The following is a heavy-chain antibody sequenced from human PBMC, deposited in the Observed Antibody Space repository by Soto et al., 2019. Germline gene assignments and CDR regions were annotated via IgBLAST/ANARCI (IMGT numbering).Heavy chain of an antibody. CDR2: IYYSGGT. V-gene: IGHV4-61*08. J-gene: IGHJ1*01. CDR3: TREPSGDPLFAS. CDR1: VAAPRGGGYF. D-gene: IGHD3-10*01. Sequence: ELLCVRYTVSVAAPRGGGYFYTMVQKPPGRGLEWLGYIYYSGGTNYHPSLKSLVTVSLDTSKSQFSLRLISVTAAETALYPCTREPSGDPLFASWRQGTPVTAFS.